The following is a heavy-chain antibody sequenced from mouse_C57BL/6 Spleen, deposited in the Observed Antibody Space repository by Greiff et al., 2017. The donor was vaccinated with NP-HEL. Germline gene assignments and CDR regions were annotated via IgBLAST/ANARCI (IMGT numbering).Heavy chain of an antibody. Sequence: EVKVVESGGGLVKPGGSLKLSCAASGFTFSDYGMHWVRQAPEKGLEWVAYISSGSSTIYYADTVKGRFTISRDNAKNTLFLQMTSLRSEDTAMYYCARKYYGSTAWFAYWGQGTLVTVSA. D-gene: IGHD1-1*01. V-gene: IGHV5-17*01. J-gene: IGHJ3*01. CDR2: ISSGSSTI. CDR1: GFTFSDYG. CDR3: ARKYYGSTAWFAY.